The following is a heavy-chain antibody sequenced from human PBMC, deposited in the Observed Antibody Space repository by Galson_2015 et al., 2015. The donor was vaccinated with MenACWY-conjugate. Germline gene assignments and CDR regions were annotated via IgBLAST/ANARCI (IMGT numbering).Heavy chain of an antibody. V-gene: IGHV3-48*02. CDR1: GFMFSSCD. CDR2: ISNSGRTI. Sequence: SLRLSCAASGFMFSSCDMNWVRQAPRKGPEWVAYISNSGRTIHYADSVKGRFTISRDNADNSLYLQMNSLRDEDTAVYYCARETIVVPSDYWGQGTLVTVSS. D-gene: IGHD3-10*01. CDR3: ARETIVVPSDY. J-gene: IGHJ4*02.